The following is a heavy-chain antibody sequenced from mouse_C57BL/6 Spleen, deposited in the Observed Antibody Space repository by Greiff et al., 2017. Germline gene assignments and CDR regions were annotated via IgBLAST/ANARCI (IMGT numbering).Heavy chain of an antibody. Sequence: QVQLQQPGTELVKPGASVKLSCKASGYTFTSYWMHWVKQRPGQGLEWIGNINPSNGGTNYNEKFKRKATLTVDKSSSTAYMQLSSLTSEDSAVDYCARGNYYDYDGSWFAYWGQGTLVTVSA. CDR1: GYTFTSYW. J-gene: IGHJ3*01. V-gene: IGHV1-53*01. D-gene: IGHD2-4*01. CDR2: INPSNGGT. CDR3: ARGNYYDYDGSWFAY.